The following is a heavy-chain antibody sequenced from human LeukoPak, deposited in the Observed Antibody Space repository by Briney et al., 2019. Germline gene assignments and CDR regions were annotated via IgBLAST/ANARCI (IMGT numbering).Heavy chain of an antibody. J-gene: IGHJ4*02. D-gene: IGHD6-19*01. CDR3: ARDVAVTGIDY. Sequence: ASVKVSCKASGYTFTSHGISWMRQAPGRGLEWLGWISAYNGNTNYAQKIQGRVTMTTDTSTSTAYMELRSLRSDDTALYYCARDVAVTGIDYWGQGTLVTVSS. CDR2: ISAYNGNT. V-gene: IGHV1-18*01. CDR1: GYTFTSHG.